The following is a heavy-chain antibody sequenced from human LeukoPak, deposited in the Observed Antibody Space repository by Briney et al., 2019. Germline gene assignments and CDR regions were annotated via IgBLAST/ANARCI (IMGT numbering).Heavy chain of an antibody. Sequence: PSETLSLTCAVSGYSISSGYYWGWIRQPPGKGLEWIGSIYHSGSTYYNPSLKSRVTISVDTSKNQFSLKLSSVTAADTAVYYCARENYDILTGYYLDWDYWGQETLVTVSS. V-gene: IGHV4-38-2*02. CDR1: GYSISSGYY. D-gene: IGHD3-9*01. CDR3: ARENYDILTGYYLDWDY. J-gene: IGHJ4*02. CDR2: IYHSGST.